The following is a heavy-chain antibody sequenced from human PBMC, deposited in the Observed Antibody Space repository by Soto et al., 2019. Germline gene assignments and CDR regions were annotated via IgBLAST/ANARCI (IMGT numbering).Heavy chain of an antibody. CDR2: IYYSGST. CDR3: ARGYRTDHYYYGMDV. CDR1: GGSISSGDYY. J-gene: IGHJ6*02. V-gene: IGHV4-30-4*01. D-gene: IGHD1-26*01. Sequence: PSETLSLTCTVSGGSISSGDYYWSWIRQPPGKGLEWIGYIYYSGSTYYNPSLKSRVTISVDTSKNQFSLKLSSVTAADTAVYYCARGYRTDHYYYGMDVWGQGTTVTV.